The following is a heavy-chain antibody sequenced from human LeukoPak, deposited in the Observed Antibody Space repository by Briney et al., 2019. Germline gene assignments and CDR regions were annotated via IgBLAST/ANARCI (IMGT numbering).Heavy chain of an antibody. CDR3: ARDPSPFSAHCDHTSCYDD. CDR2: IRYDGSNK. CDR1: GFTFSSYG. Sequence: GGSLRLSCAASGFTFSSYGMHWVRQAPGKGLEWVAFIRYDGSNKYYADSVKGRFTISRDNSKNTLYLQMNSLRAEDTAVYYCARDPSPFSAHCDHTSCYDDWGQGTLVTVSS. V-gene: IGHV3-30*02. D-gene: IGHD2-2*01. J-gene: IGHJ4*02.